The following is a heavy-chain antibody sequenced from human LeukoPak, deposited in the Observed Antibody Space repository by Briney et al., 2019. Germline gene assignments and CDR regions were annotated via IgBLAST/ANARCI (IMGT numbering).Heavy chain of an antibody. V-gene: IGHV3-53*01. Sequence: GGSLRLSCAASGFTFSSYAMSWVRQGPGKGLEWVSVIYSGGSTYYADSVKGRFTISRDNSKNTLYLQMNSLRAEDTAVYYCARNKWLVHSYYFDYWGQGTLVTVSS. J-gene: IGHJ4*02. CDR3: ARNKWLVHSYYFDY. CDR2: IYSGGST. CDR1: GFTFSSYA. D-gene: IGHD6-19*01.